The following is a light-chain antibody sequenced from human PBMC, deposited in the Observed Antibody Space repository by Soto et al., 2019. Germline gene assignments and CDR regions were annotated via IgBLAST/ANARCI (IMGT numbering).Light chain of an antibody. V-gene: IGLV2-8*01. Sequence: QSVLTQPPSASGSPGQSVTISCTGTSSDVGGYNYVSWYQQHPGKVPKLMIYDVNKRPSGVPDRFSGSKSGNTASLTVSGLQAEDEADYYCSSYAASKNVVFGGGTKVTVL. CDR3: SSYAASKNVV. CDR1: SSDVGGYNY. CDR2: DVN. J-gene: IGLJ2*01.